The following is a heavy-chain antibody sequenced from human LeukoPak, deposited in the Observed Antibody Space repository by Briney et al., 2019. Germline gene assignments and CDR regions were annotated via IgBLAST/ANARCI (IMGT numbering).Heavy chain of an antibody. V-gene: IGHV4-39*01. Sequence: SETLSLTCTVSGGSISSSSYYWGWIRQPPGKGLEWIGSIYYSGSTYYNPSLKSRVTISVDTSKNQFSLKLSSVTAADTAVYYCAITIVVVTASRESYFDYWGQGTLVTVSS. CDR1: GGSISSSSYY. J-gene: IGHJ4*02. D-gene: IGHD2-21*02. CDR3: AITIVVVTASRESYFDY. CDR2: IYYSGST.